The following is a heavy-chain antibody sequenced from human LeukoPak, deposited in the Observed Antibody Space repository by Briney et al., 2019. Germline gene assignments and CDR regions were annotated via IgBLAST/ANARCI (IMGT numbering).Heavy chain of an antibody. CDR3: ATDRWVGDFWSGYRIYSDY. J-gene: IGHJ4*02. V-gene: IGHV1-24*01. CDR1: GYTLTELS. D-gene: IGHD3-3*01. CDR2: FDPEDGET. Sequence: GASVRVSCKVSGYTLTELSMHWVRQAPGKGLEWMGGFDPEDGETNYAQKFQGRVTMTEDTSTDTAYMELSSLRSEDTAVYYCATDRWVGDFWSGYRIYSDYWGQGTLVTVSS.